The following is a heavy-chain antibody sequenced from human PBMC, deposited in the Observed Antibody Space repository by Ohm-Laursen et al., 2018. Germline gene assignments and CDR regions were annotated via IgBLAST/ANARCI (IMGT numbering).Heavy chain of an antibody. Sequence: GASVKVSCKASGYTFTGYYMHWVRQASGQGPEWMGWMNPNSGNTGYAQKFQGRVTMTTDTSTSTAYMELRSLRSDDTAVYYCARSSPSLIRYYYYGMDVWGQGTTVTVSS. CDR3: ARSSPSLIRYYYYGMDV. CDR2: MNPNSGNT. D-gene: IGHD2-8*01. CDR1: GYTFTGYY. J-gene: IGHJ6*02. V-gene: IGHV1-8*02.